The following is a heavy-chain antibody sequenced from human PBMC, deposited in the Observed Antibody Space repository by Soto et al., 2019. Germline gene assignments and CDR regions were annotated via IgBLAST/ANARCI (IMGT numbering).Heavy chain of an antibody. J-gene: IGHJ4*02. CDR3: AKEARGYSYGPIDY. V-gene: IGHV3-9*01. D-gene: IGHD5-18*01. Sequence: SLRLSCAASGFTFDDYAMHWVRQAPGKGLEWVSGISRNSGSIGYADSVKGRFTISRDNAKNSLYLQMNSLRAEDTALYYCAKEARGYSYGPIDYWGQGTLVTVSS. CDR1: GFTFDDYA. CDR2: ISRNSGSI.